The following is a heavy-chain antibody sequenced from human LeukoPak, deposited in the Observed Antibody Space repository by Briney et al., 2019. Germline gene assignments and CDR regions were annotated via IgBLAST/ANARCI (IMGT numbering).Heavy chain of an antibody. Sequence: GGSLRLSCAASGFTFSDYYMSWIRQAPGRGLEWVSYISSSGSTIYYADSVKGRFTISRDNAKNSLYLQMNSLRAEDTAVYYCARVQTRGWFDPWGQGTLVTVSS. V-gene: IGHV3-11*01. CDR1: GFTFSDYY. CDR2: ISSSGSTI. J-gene: IGHJ5*02. CDR3: ARVQTRGWFDP.